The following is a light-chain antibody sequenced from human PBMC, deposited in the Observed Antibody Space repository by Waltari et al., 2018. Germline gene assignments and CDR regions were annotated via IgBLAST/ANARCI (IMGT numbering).Light chain of an antibody. CDR2: STN. V-gene: IGLV8-61*01. J-gene: IGLJ2*01. CDR3: VLYMGSGISQ. Sequence: QTVVTQEPSFSVSPGGTVTLTCGLSSGSVSTNYYPSWYQQTPGQVPRTLIYSTNTRSSGVPYRFSGSILGNKAALTITGAQADDESDYYCVLYMGSGISQFGGGTKLTVL. CDR1: SGSVSTNYY.